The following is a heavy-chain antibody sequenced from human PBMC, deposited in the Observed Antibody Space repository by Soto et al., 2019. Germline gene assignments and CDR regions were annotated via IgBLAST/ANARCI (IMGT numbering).Heavy chain of an antibody. CDR3: ARHGYSSSAY. CDR1: GGSISSSSYY. V-gene: IGHV4-39*01. D-gene: IGHD6-6*01. CDR2: IYYSGST. J-gene: IGHJ4*02. Sequence: KSSETLSLTCTVSGGSISSSSYYWGWIRQPPGKGLEWIGSIYYSGSTYYNPSLKSRVTISVDTSKNQFSLKLSSVTAADTAVYYCARHGYSSSAYWGQGTLVTVSS.